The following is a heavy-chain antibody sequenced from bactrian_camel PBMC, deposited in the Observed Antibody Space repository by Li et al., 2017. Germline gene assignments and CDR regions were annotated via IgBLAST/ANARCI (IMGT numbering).Heavy chain of an antibody. V-gene: IGHV3S40*01. Sequence: VQLVESGGGLVQPGGSLRLSCAASGFTFSTYYMSWVRQAPGKGLEWVSDISWGGDTTNYADSVKGQFTISRDNAKNTLYLQLNSLKTEDTAMYYCPPGLYGMEHWGKGTQVTVS. D-gene: IGHD7*01. CDR2: ISWGGDTT. J-gene: IGHJ7*01. CDR1: GFTFSTYY.